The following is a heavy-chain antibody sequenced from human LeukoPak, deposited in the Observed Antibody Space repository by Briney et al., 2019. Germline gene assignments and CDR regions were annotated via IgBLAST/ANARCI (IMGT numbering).Heavy chain of an antibody. CDR1: GFTFSSYA. CDR3: ARVGLSTLNIVVVPAGPSDV. Sequence: PGGSLRLSCAASGFTFSSYAMHWVRQAPGKGLEWVAVISYDGSNKYYADSVKGRFTISGDNSKNTLYLQMNSLRAEDTAVYYCARVGLSTLNIVVVPAGPSDVWGQGTTVTVSS. CDR2: ISYDGSNK. J-gene: IGHJ6*02. V-gene: IGHV3-30-3*01. D-gene: IGHD2-2*01.